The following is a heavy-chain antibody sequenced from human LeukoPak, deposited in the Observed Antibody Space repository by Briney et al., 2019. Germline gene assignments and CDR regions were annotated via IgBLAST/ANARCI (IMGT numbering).Heavy chain of an antibody. V-gene: IGHV4-59*08. CDR3: ARQVPLSGDGYDLIIQD. CDR2: IYYSGST. J-gene: IGHJ1*01. D-gene: IGHD5-12*01. Sequence: SETLSLTCTVSGGSISSYYWSWLRQPPGKGLEWIGYIYYSGSTNYNPSLKSRVTISVDTSKNQFSLKLSSVTAADTAVYYCARQVPLSGDGYDLIIQDWGQGTLVTVSS. CDR1: GGSISSYY.